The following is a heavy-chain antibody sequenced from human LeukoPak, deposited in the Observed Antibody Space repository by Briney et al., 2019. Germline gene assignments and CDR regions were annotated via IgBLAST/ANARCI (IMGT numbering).Heavy chain of an antibody. CDR2: ISAYNGNI. V-gene: IGHV1-18*01. CDR1: GYTFTSFG. Sequence: ASVKVSCKASGYTFTSFGISWVRQAPGQGLEWMGWISAYNGNINYAQKLQGRVTMTTDTSTSTAYMEVRSLRSEDTAVYYCVRDLGVDTTMIFFDYWGQGSVATVSS. J-gene: IGHJ4*02. D-gene: IGHD5-18*01. CDR3: VRDLGVDTTMIFFDY.